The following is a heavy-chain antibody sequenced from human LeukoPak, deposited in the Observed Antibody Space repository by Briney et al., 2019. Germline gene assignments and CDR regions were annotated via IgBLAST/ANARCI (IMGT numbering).Heavy chain of an antibody. CDR3: AKGESGVVVVAAVDY. D-gene: IGHD2-15*01. Sequence: GGSLRLSCAASGFTFSSYAMHWVRQAPGKGLEWVSGISWNSGSIGYADSVKGRFTISRDNAKNSLYLQMNSLRAEDMALYYCAKGESGVVVVAAVDYWGQGTLVTVSS. J-gene: IGHJ4*02. V-gene: IGHV3-9*03. CDR1: GFTFSSYA. CDR2: ISWNSGSI.